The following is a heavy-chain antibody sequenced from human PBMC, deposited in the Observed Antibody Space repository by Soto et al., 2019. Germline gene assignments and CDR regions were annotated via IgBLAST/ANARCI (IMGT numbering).Heavy chain of an antibody. D-gene: IGHD6-13*01. CDR2: IYYSGST. Sequence: SATLCVTCPVAGGYIVSSSYYWGWISQPPGKGLEWIGSIYYSGSTYYNPSLKSRVTISVDTSKNQFSLKLSSVTAADTAVYYCASLRQQLVMIFDYWGQGTLVTVSS. CDR3: ASLRQQLVMIFDY. V-gene: IGHV4-39*01. J-gene: IGHJ4*02. CDR1: GGYIVSSSYY.